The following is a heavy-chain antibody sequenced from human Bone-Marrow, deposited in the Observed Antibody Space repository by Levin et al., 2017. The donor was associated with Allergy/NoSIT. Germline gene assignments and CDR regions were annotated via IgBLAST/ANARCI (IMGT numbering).Heavy chain of an antibody. D-gene: IGHD2-21*01. CDR1: GDSFNTYW. Sequence: GGSLRLSCKGSGDSFNTYWIDWVRQMPGKGLEWMGAVYPADSDTRYRHSFQDQVTISADASIATAYLQWRSLEASDTAMYYCARRGGAHFDSWGQGTQVTVSS. J-gene: IGHJ4*02. V-gene: IGHV5-51*01. CDR2: VYPADSDT. CDR3: ARRGGAHFDS.